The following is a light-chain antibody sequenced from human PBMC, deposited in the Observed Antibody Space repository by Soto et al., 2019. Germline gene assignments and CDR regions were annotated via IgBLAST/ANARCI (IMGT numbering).Light chain of an antibody. CDR3: QQYYTTPWT. V-gene: IGKV4-1*01. CDR1: QIVLYSSNNRNY. CDR2: WAS. Sequence: DIVMTQSPDSLAVSLGERATINCKSSQIVLYSSNNRNYLAWYQQQPGQPPKLLIYWASTRESGVPDRFSGSGSGTDFTLTISSLQAEDVAVYYCQQYYTTPWTFGQGTKVEIK. J-gene: IGKJ1*01.